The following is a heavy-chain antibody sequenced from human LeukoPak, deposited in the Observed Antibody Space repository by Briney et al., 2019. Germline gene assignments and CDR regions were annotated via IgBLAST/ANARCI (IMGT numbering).Heavy chain of an antibody. CDR3: ASGEFDYYDSIIF. CDR1: GFTFSSYW. CDR2: INSDGSST. J-gene: IGHJ4*02. D-gene: IGHD3-22*01. V-gene: IGHV3-74*01. Sequence: EGSLRLSCEASGFTFSSYWMHWVRQAPGKGLVWVSRINSDGSSTSYADSVKGRFTISRDNAKKTLYLQMNSLRAEDTAVYYCASGEFDYYDSIIFGGQGTLVTVSS.